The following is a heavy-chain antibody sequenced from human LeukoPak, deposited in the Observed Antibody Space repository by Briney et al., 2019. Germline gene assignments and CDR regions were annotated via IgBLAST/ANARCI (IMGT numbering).Heavy chain of an antibody. CDR3: ARIAAYSYDSSGYFYDY. D-gene: IGHD3-22*01. CDR2: ISSKGSGS. Sequence: PGGSLRLSCAGSGYTFSNYAMHWVRQALGKGLEYVAGISSKGSGSYNANSVKGRFSVSRDNSKNTLFLQMGRLRNEATAVYYCARIAAYSYDSSGYFYDYWGQGTLVTVSS. CDR1: GYTFSNYA. V-gene: IGHV3-64*01. J-gene: IGHJ4*02.